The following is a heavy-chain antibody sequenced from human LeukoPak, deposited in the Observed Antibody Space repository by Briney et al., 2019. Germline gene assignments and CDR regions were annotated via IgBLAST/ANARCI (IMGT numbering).Heavy chain of an antibody. V-gene: IGHV3-7*01. J-gene: IGHJ5*02. CDR3: TRVVGAYWFDP. CDR2: IKQTGHEK. CDR1: GFTFNSNW. D-gene: IGHD2-15*01. Sequence: PGGSLRLSCAASGFTFNSNWMTWVRQAPGKGLEWVANIKQTGHEKYYVDSVKGRFTISRDNAKNSVYLQMNSLRAEDTAVYYCTRVVGAYWFDPWGQGTLVTVSS.